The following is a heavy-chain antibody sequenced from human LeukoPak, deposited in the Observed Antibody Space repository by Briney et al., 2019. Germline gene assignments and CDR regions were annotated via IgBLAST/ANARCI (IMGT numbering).Heavy chain of an antibody. D-gene: IGHD6-19*01. J-gene: IGHJ6*02. CDR2: IYSGGST. Sequence: GGSLRLPCAASGFTVSSNYMSWVRQAPGKGLEWVSVIYSGGSTYYADSVKGRFTISRDNSKNTLYLQMNSLRAEDTAVYYCARDSSGWFRDYYYGMDVWGQGTTVTVSS. V-gene: IGHV3-53*01. CDR1: GFTVSSNY. CDR3: ARDSSGWFRDYYYGMDV.